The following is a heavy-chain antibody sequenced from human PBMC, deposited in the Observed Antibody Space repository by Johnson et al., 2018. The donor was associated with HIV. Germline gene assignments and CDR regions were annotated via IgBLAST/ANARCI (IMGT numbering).Heavy chain of an antibody. J-gene: IGHJ3*02. Sequence: VQLVESGGGLIQPGGSLRLSCAASGFTVSRNYMSWVRQAPGKGMEWVSVIHSGVNSQYADSVKGRFTISRDNSKNTLYLQMNSLRAEDTAIYYCAKDLFLEDDFWSGYLFSAFDIWGQGTMVTVSS. CDR2: IHSGVNS. V-gene: IGHV3-53*01. D-gene: IGHD3-3*01. CDR3: AKDLFLEDDFWSGYLFSAFDI. CDR1: GFTVSRNY.